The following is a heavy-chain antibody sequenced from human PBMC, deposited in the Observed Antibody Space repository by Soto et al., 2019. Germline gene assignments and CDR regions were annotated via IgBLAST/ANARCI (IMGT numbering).Heavy chain of an antibody. CDR2: ISSSGNTI. Sequence: QVQLVESGGGFVKTSGSLTLACGGSGFTFSDYYMSWVRQAPGKGLEWVAYISSSGNTIYYADSVKGRFTISRENAKNSVFLQMSNLRAEDTALYFCAKMSSENYYDPVFSWGQGTLVTVSS. J-gene: IGHJ4*02. D-gene: IGHD3-22*01. CDR1: GFTFSDYY. V-gene: IGHV3-11*01. CDR3: AKMSSENYYDPVFS.